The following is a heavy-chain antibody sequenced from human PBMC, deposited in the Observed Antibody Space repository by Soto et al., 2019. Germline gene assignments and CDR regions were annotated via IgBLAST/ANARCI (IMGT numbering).Heavy chain of an antibody. V-gene: IGHV1-69*13. CDR3: ASTIVGATKGFLFDY. CDR2: IIPIFGTA. CDR1: GGTFISYA. Sequence: SMQVSCKAYGGTFISYASSLVRQAPGQGLEWMGGIIPIFGTANYAQKFQGRVTITADESTSTAYMELSSLRSEDTAVYYCASTIVGATKGFLFDYWGQGTLVTVSS. J-gene: IGHJ4*02. D-gene: IGHD1-26*01.